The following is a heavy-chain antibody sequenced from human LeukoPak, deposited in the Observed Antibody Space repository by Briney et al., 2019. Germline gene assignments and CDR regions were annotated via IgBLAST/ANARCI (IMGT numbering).Heavy chain of an antibody. CDR1: GFIVSSNY. CDR2: IYSGGST. CDR3: ARPGRGDYYYGMDV. D-gene: IGHD3-10*01. V-gene: IGHV3-66*01. Sequence: GGSLRLSCAASGFIVSSNYMSWVRQAPGKGLEWVAVIYSGGSTYYADSVKGRFTISRDNSKSTLYLQMNSLRAEDTAVYHCARPGRGDYYYGMDVWGQGTTVTVSS. J-gene: IGHJ6*02.